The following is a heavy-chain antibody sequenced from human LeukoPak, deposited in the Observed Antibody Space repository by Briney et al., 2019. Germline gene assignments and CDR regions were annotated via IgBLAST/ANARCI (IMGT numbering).Heavy chain of an antibody. CDR2: ISSSSSYI. J-gene: IGHJ4*02. Sequence: GGSLRLSCAASGFTFSSYSMNWVRQAPGKGLEWVSSISSSSSYIYYADSVKGRFTISRDNAKNSLYLQMNSLRAEDTAVYYCARVRAESVVTNSLFDYGGQGTLVTVYS. CDR3: ARVRAESVVTNSLFDY. D-gene: IGHD4-23*01. V-gene: IGHV3-21*01. CDR1: GFTFSSYS.